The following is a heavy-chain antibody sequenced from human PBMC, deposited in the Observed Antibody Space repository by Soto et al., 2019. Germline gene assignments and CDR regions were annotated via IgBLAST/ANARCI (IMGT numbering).Heavy chain of an antibody. D-gene: IGHD2-2*01. Sequence: TLSLTCTVSGGSISSGGYYWSWIRQHPGKCLECIGYISYRGSTYYNPSLQSRVSISVDTSKNQFSLKLYSVTAADTAVYSCARVPTYLFHFDFWGLGTLVTVYS. CDR2: ISYRGST. CDR1: GGSISSGGYY. CDR3: ARVPTYLFHFDF. J-gene: IGHJ4*02. V-gene: IGHV4-31*03.